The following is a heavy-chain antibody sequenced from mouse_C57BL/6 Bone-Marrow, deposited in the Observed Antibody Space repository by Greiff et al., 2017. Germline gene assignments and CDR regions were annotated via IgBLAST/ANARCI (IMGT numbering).Heavy chain of an antibody. CDR2: IRPNSGST. CDR1: GYTFTSYW. V-gene: IGHV1-64*01. J-gene: IGHJ2*01. CDR3: ARSYYNY. Sequence: QVQLKQPGAELVKPGASVKLSCKASGYTFTSYWMHWVKQRPGQGLEWIGMIRPNSGSTNSNEKFKSKATLTVDKSSITAYMQPSSLTSDDSAVYYCARSYYNYWGQGTTLTVSS.